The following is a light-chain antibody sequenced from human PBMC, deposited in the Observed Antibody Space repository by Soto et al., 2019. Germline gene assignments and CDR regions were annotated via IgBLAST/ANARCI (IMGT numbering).Light chain of an antibody. Sequence: DIQMTQSPSSLSASVGDRVTITCRARQSISSYLNWYQQKPGKAPKLLIYAASSLQSGVPSRFSGSGSGTDFTLTISSLQPEDFADYYCQQSYSTPRTFGQGTKLEIE. CDR2: AAS. CDR1: QSISSY. J-gene: IGKJ2*01. V-gene: IGKV1-39*01. CDR3: QQSYSTPRT.